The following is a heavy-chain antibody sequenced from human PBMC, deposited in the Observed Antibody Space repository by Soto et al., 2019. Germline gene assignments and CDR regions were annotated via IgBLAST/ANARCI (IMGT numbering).Heavy chain of an antibody. V-gene: IGHV3-21*01. J-gene: IGHJ4*02. CDR2: ISSSSSYI. D-gene: IGHD6-19*01. Sequence: GGSLRLSCAASGFTVSSNYMSWVRQAPGKGLEWVSSISSSSSYIYYADSVKGRFTISRDNAKNSLYLQMNSLRAEDTAVYYCAIYSSGWYPLDYWGQGTLVTVSS. CDR1: GFTVSSNY. CDR3: AIYSSGWYPLDY.